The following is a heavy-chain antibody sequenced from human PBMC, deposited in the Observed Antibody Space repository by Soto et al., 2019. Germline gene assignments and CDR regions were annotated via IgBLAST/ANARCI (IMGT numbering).Heavy chain of an antibody. CDR1: GVTFSNYG. V-gene: IGHV3-30*18. CDR3: TKRRNVLRFLEWSSGMEV. D-gene: IGHD3-3*01. J-gene: IGHJ6*02. Sequence: VGSLRLSCAASGVTFSNYGMHWVRQAPGKGLEWVAFISDDGSNKYYADSMKGRFTMSRDNSKRTLYLQMSSLRVEDTAVYYCTKRRNVLRFLEWSSGMEVWGQGTTVTVSS. CDR2: ISDDGSNK.